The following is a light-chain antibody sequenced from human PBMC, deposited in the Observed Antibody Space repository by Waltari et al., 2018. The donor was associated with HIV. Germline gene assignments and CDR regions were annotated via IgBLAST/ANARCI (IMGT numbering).Light chain of an antibody. CDR1: RSHIGSNT. CDR2: SNN. J-gene: IGLJ3*02. V-gene: IGLV1-44*01. CDR3: AAWDDSLIGPV. Sequence: QSVLTQPPPASGTPGTRVTIPCSGSRSHIGSNTVNWYQQLPGTAPKLLIYSNNQRPSGVPDRLSGSKSGTSASLAISGLQSEDEANYYCAAWDDSLIGPVFGGGTKLTVL.